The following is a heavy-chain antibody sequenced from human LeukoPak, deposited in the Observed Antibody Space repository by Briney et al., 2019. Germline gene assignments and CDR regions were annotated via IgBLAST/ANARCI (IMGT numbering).Heavy chain of an antibody. Sequence: PSETLSLTCTVSGGSISSSSYYWGWIRQPPGKGLEWIGSIYYSGSTYYNPSLKSRVTISVDTSKNQSSLKLSSVTAADTAVYYCARRTEYDFWSGTNAFDIWGQGTMVTVSS. CDR1: GGSISSSSYY. CDR2: IYYSGST. CDR3: ARRTEYDFWSGTNAFDI. J-gene: IGHJ3*02. V-gene: IGHV4-39*01. D-gene: IGHD3-3*01.